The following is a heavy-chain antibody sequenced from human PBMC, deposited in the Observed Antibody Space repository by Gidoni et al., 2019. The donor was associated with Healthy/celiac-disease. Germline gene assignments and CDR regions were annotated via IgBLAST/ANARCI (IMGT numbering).Heavy chain of an antibody. V-gene: IGHV5-51*01. D-gene: IGHD2-2*02. CDR1: GYSFTSYW. CDR2: IYPGDSDT. J-gene: IGHJ4*02. Sequence: EVQLVQSGAEVKKPGESLKISCKGSGYSFTSYWIGWVRQMPGKGLEWMGIIYPGDSDTRYSPSFQGQVTISADKSISTAYLQWSSLKASDTAMYYCARIKDCSSTSCYTGIDYWGQGTLVTVSS. CDR3: ARIKDCSSTSCYTGIDY.